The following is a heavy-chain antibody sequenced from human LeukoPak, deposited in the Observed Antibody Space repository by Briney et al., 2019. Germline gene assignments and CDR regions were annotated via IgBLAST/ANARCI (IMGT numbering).Heavy chain of an antibody. J-gene: IGHJ6*02. CDR1: GYTFTSYA. V-gene: IGHV7-4-1*02. D-gene: IGHD3-3*01. CDR3: ARSYYDFWGGYIGYYYYGMDV. Sequence: ASVKVSCKASGYTFTSYAMNWVRQAPGQGLEWMGWINTNTGNPTYAQGFTGRFVFSLDTSVSTAYLRISSLKAEDTAVYYCARSYYDFWGGYIGYYYYGMDVWGQGTTVTVSS. CDR2: INTNTGNP.